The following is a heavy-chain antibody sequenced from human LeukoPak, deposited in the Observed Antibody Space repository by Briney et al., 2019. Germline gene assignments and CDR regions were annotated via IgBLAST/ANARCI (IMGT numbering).Heavy chain of an antibody. Sequence: SVKVSCKASEGTFSSYAISWVRQAPGQGLEWMGGIIPIFGTANYAQKFQGRVTITADESTSTAYMELSSLRSEDTAVYYCASGGGYSGYDWFDYWGQGTLVTVSS. D-gene: IGHD5-12*01. CDR2: IIPIFGTA. V-gene: IGHV1-69*01. CDR1: EGTFSSYA. CDR3: ASGGGYSGYDWFDY. J-gene: IGHJ4*02.